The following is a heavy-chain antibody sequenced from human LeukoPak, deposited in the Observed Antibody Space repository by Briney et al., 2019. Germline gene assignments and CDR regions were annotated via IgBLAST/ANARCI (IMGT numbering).Heavy chain of an antibody. V-gene: IGHV1-2*02. Sequence: GASVKVSCKASGYNFEDYYIHWVRQAPGQGLEWMGGINPNGGGIKQAQMFQGRVTMTRDTSISTAYMDLTSLRSDDTAVYYCARGRHFDSNGYYAAFYFDSWGQGTLVTVFS. CDR2: INPNGGGI. CDR3: ARGRHFDSNGYYAAFYFDS. J-gene: IGHJ4*02. CDR1: GYNFEDYY. D-gene: IGHD3-22*01.